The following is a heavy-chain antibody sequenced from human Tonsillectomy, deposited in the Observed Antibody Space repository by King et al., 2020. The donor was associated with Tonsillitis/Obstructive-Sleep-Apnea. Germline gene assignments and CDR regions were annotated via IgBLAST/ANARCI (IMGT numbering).Heavy chain of an antibody. CDR1: GYSFTSSW. CDR3: ARHRGSASSSLTYYYDSSGYYFDY. D-gene: IGHD3-22*01. Sequence: QLVQSGAEVKKPGESLRISCKGSGYSFTSSWISWVRQMPGKGLEWMGKIDPSDSYTNYSPSFQGHVTISADKSISTAYLQWSSLKASDTAMYYCARHRGSASSSLTYYYDSSGYYFDYWGQGTLVTVSS. CDR2: IDPSDSYT. J-gene: IGHJ4*02. V-gene: IGHV5-10-1*03.